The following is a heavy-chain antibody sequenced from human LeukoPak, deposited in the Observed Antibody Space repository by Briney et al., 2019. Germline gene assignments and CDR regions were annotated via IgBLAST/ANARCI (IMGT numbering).Heavy chain of an antibody. CDR3: ARSGVRGVIGDY. CDR2: MNPNSGNT. V-gene: IGHV1-8*01. CDR1: GYTFTSYD. D-gene: IGHD3-10*01. J-gene: IGHJ4*02. Sequence: GASVKVSCKASGYTFTSYDINWVRQATGQGLEWMGWMNPNSGNTGYAQKFQGRVTMTRDTSTSTVYMELSSLRSEDTAVYYCARSGVRGVIGDYWGQGTLVTVSS.